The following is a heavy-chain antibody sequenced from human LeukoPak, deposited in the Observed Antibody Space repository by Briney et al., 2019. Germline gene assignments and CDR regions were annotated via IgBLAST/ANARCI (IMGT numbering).Heavy chain of an antibody. CDR2: IYYSGST. CDR1: GGSVSSYY. J-gene: IGHJ4*02. CDR3: ARGWGYFES. D-gene: IGHD7-27*01. V-gene: IGHV4-59*08. Sequence: SETLSLTCTVSGGSVSSYYLSWIRQPPGKGLEWIGYIYYSGSTNYSPSLKSRVTISVDTSKNQFSLKLSSVTAADTAVYYCARGWGYFESWGQGTLVTVSS.